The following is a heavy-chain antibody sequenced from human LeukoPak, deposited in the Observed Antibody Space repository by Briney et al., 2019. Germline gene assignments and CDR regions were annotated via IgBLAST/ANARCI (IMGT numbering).Heavy chain of an antibody. CDR3: ARHPYPYSSRYQPDY. J-gene: IGHJ4*02. Sequence: RESLKISCKGSGYSFTSYWIGWVRPMPGKGLEWMGIIYPGDSDTRYSPSFQGQVTISADKSISTAYLQWSSLKASDTAMYYCARHPYPYSSRYQPDYWGQGTLVTVSS. V-gene: IGHV5-51*01. CDR1: GYSFTSYW. CDR2: IYPGDSDT. D-gene: IGHD6-13*01.